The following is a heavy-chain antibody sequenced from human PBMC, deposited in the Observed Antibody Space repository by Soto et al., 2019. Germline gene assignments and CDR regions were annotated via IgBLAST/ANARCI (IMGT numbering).Heavy chain of an antibody. D-gene: IGHD1-7*01. V-gene: IGHV3-15*07. Sequence: TGGSLRLSCAASGFTFSNAWMNWVRQAPGKGLEWVGRIKSKTDGGTTDYAAPVKGRFTISRDDSKNTLYLQMNSLKTEDTAVYYCTPRLWGTTKFDPWGQGTLVTVSS. CDR1: GFTFSNAW. CDR3: TPRLWGTTKFDP. CDR2: IKSKTDGGTT. J-gene: IGHJ5*02.